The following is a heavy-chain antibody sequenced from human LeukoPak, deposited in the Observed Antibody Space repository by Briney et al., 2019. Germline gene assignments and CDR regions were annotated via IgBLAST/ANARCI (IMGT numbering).Heavy chain of an antibody. CDR3: ARGKSGYSP. D-gene: IGHD3-22*01. J-gene: IGHJ4*02. V-gene: IGHV1-2*02. CDR1: GYTFTDNY. Sequence: GASVKVSCKVSGYTFTDNYIHGVRQTPGRGLEWMGLINPHTGAANYTQNFQGRVTLTRDTSSSTAYMHLSSLRSDDTAVYYCARGKSGYSPWGQRTPVTVSS. CDR2: INPHTGAA.